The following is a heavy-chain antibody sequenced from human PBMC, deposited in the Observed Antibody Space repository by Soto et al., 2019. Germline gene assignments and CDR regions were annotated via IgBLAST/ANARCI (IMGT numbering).Heavy chain of an antibody. Sequence: QVQLQESGPGLVKPSETLSLTCTVSGGSISSYYWSWIRQPPGKGLGWIGYIYYSGTTNYNPSLKSRVAISVDTSKNQFPLKLSSVSAADTAVYYGARRYGTTFDYWGQGTLVTVSS. CDR2: IYYSGTT. J-gene: IGHJ4*02. V-gene: IGHV4-59*01. CDR1: GGSISSYY. CDR3: ARRYGTTFDY. D-gene: IGHD1-26*01.